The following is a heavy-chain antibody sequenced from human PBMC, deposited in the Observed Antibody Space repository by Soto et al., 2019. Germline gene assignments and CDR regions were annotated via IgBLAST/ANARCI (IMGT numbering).Heavy chain of an antibody. J-gene: IGHJ4*02. CDR2: INHSGST. V-gene: IGHV4-34*01. D-gene: IGHD5-12*01. CDR1: GGSFSGYY. CDR3: ASRVEGLYSGNDRYYFDY. Sequence: SETLSLTCAVYGGSFSGYYWSGIRQPPGKGLEWIGEINHSGSTNYNPSLKSRVTISVDTSKNQFSLKLSSVTAADTAVYYCASRVEGLYSGNDRYYFDYWGQGTLVTVS.